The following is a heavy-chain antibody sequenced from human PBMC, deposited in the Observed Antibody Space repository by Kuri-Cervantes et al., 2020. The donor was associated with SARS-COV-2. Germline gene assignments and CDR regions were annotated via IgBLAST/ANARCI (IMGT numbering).Heavy chain of an antibody. V-gene: IGHV3-43*02. CDR3: AKDSCSSTSCYTGIDGMDV. J-gene: IGHJ6*02. D-gene: IGHD2-2*02. CDR1: GFTFDDYA. Sequence: GESLKISCAASGFTFDDYAMHWVRQAPGKGLEWVSLISGDGGSTYYADSVKGRFTISRDNSKNSLYLQMNSLRTEDTALYYCAKDSCSSTSCYTGIDGMDVWGQGTTVTVSS. CDR2: ISGDGGST.